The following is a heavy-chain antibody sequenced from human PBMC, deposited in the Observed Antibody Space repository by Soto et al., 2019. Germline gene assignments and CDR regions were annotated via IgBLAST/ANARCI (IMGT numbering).Heavy chain of an antibody. J-gene: IGHJ4*02. CDR2: IYSGGST. Sequence: LXXAXSXFTFSSYGMSWVRQAPGKGLEWVSVIYSGGSTYYADSVKGRFTISRDNSKNTLYLQMNSLRAEDTAVYYCATTINIVGATNDYWGQGTLVTVSS. D-gene: IGHD1-26*01. V-gene: IGHV3-53*01. CDR1: XFTFSSYG. CDR3: ATTINIVGATNDY.